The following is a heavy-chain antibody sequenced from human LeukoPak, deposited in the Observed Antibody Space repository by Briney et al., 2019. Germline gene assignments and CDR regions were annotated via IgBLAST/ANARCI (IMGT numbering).Heavy chain of an antibody. CDR3: ARGDIASSWYPFDY. CDR1: GFTFSSYA. V-gene: IGHV3-23*01. CDR2: ISGSGGST. D-gene: IGHD6-13*01. J-gene: IGHJ4*02. Sequence: GGSLRLSCAASGFTFSSYAMSWVRQAPGKGLEWVSAISGSGGSTYYADSVKGRFTISRDNSKNTLYLQMNSLRAEDTAVYYCARGDIASSWYPFDYWGQGTLVTVSS.